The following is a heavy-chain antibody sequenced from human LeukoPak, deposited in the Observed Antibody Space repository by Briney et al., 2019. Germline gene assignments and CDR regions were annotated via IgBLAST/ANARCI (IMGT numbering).Heavy chain of an antibody. CDR3: ARQSSDYYYYYIDV. J-gene: IGHJ6*03. CDR2: IYYSGTT. V-gene: IGHV4-39*01. CDR1: GGSISSSHYY. Sequence: KASETLSLTCTVSGGSISSSHYYWGWIRQPPGKGLEWSGRIYYSGTTYYNPSLASRVTISDDTSKNRFSLMLTSVTAADTAVYYCARQSSDYYYYYIDVWGEGTTVIVSS.